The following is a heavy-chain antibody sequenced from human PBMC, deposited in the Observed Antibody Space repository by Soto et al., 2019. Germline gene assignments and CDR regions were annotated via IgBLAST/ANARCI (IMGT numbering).Heavy chain of an antibody. CDR1: GYTFTSHD. J-gene: IGHJ4*02. CDR2: MNPNSGNT. CDR3: ARRREYTCDY. V-gene: IGHV1-8*01. Sequence: QVQLVQSGAEVKKPGASVKVSCKASGYTFTSHDINWVRQATGQGLEWVGWMNPNSGNTGYAQKFQGRVTMTRNTSIMTAYMERSGLRSDDTAVYFCARRREYTCDYWGQGTLVPVSS. D-gene: IGHD5-18*01.